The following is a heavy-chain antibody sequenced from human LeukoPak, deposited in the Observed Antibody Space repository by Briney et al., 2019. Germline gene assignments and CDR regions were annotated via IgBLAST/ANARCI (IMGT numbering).Heavy chain of an antibody. D-gene: IGHD5-18*01. Sequence: SQTLSLTCAISGDSVSSNSATWTWIRQSPSRGLEWLGRTYYRSKWYNDYAVSVKSRITINPDTSKNQFSLKLSSVTAADTAVYYCARVGEPDDTYSYGLYYFDYWGQGTLSPSPQ. J-gene: IGHJ4*02. V-gene: IGHV6-1*01. CDR2: TYYRSKWYN. CDR3: ARVGEPDDTYSYGLYYFDY. CDR1: GDSVSSNSAT.